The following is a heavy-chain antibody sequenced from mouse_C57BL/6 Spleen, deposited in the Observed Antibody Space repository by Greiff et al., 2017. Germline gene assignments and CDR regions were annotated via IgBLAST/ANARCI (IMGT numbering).Heavy chain of an antibody. CDR2: IDPSDSYT. V-gene: IGHV1-69*01. Sequence: VKLQQPGAELVMPGASVKLSCKASGYTFTSYWMHWVKQRPGQGLEWIGEIDPSDSYTNYNQKFKGKSTLTVDKSSSTAYMQLSSLTSEDSAVYYCARFLYGNSFAYWGQGTLVTVSA. CDR1: GYTFTSYW. CDR3: ARFLYGNSFAY. J-gene: IGHJ3*01. D-gene: IGHD2-1*01.